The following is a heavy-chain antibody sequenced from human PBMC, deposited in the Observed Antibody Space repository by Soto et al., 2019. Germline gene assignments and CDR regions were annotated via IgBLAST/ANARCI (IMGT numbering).Heavy chain of an antibody. Sequence: GGSLRLSCAAPGFTFSSYAMSWVRQAPGKGLEWVSAISGSGGSTYYADSVKGRFTISRDNSKNTLYLQMNSLRAEDTAVYYCAKPLSRGGENSSGWFYGMDVWGQGTTVTVSS. J-gene: IGHJ6*02. V-gene: IGHV3-23*01. D-gene: IGHD6-19*01. CDR3: AKPLSRGGENSSGWFYGMDV. CDR1: GFTFSSYA. CDR2: ISGSGGST.